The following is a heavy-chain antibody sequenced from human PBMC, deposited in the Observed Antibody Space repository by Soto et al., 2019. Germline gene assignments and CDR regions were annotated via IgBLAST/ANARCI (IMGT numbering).Heavy chain of an antibody. J-gene: IGHJ4*02. CDR2: IYNDGTT. V-gene: IGHV3-66*01. Sequence: GGSLRLSCAASGINVNTAYLSWVRHVPGKGLQWVSIIYNDGTTYYADSVQGRFTIYRDNSKNTLYLQMTSLSVDDTAVYYCARAATITPFLDFWGQGTLVTVSS. D-gene: IGHD5-12*01. CDR1: GINVNTAY. CDR3: ARAATITPFLDF.